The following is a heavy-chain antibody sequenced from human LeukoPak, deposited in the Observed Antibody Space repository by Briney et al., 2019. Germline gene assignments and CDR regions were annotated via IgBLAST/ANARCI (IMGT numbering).Heavy chain of an antibody. CDR2: ISSSSSTI. CDR1: GFTFSSYS. CDR3: ARGGPRLDS. V-gene: IGHV3-48*04. Sequence: GGSLRLSCAASGFTFSSYSMNWIRQAPGKGLEWVSYISSSSSTIYYADSVKGRFTISRDNAKNSLYLQMNSLRAEDTAVYYCARGGPRLDSWGQGALVTASS. J-gene: IGHJ4*02.